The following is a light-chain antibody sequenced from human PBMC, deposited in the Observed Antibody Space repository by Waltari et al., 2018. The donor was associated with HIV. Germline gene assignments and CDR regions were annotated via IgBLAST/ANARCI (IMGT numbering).Light chain of an antibody. J-gene: IGLJ3*02. CDR2: EVS. CDR3: SSYTSSSTWV. CDR1: SSDVGGYNY. V-gene: IGLV2-14*01. Sequence: QSALTQPASVSGSPGQSITISCTGTSSDVGGYNYVSWYQQHPGKAPKLMIYEVSNRPSGVSKRFSGSKSGNTASLTISVLQAEDEADYYCSSYTSSSTWVFGGGTKLTVL.